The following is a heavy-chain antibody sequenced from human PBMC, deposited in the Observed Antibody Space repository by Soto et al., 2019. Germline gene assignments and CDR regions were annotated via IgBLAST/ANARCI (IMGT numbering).Heavy chain of an antibody. Sequence: QLQLQESGPGLVKPSETLSLMCSVSGASISSNNYYWGWIRQTPGEGLEWIGSISYSGSTFYNPSLMSRVAISVDSSKNEFSLKGNSVTAADTAVYYCARPIRPARQDAFDIWGQGTMVSVSS. V-gene: IGHV4-39*01. J-gene: IGHJ3*02. CDR1: GASISSNNYY. CDR2: ISYSGST. D-gene: IGHD6-6*01. CDR3: ARPIRPARQDAFDI.